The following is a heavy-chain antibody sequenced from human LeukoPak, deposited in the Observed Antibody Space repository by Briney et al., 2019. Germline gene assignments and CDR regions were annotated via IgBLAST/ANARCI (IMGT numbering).Heavy chain of an antibody. D-gene: IGHD2-15*01. CDR1: GFTFSNYG. V-gene: IGHV3-30*03. CDR3: AREDQPRGTFDY. CDR2: ISYDGSNK. J-gene: IGHJ4*02. Sequence: GGSLRLSCAASGFTFSNYGMHWVRQAPGKGLEWAAIISYDGSNKYYADSVKGRFTISRDNAKNSLYLQMNSLRAEDTALYYCAREDQPRGTFDYWGQGILVTVSS.